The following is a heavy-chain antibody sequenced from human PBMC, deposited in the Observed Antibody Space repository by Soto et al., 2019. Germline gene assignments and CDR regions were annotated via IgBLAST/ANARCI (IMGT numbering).Heavy chain of an antibody. CDR2: ISYDGSNK. J-gene: IGHJ4*02. CDR3: ASGGSSLNFDS. CDR1: GFTFSSYA. Sequence: GGSLRLSCASSGFTFSSYAMHLVRQAPGKGLEWVAVISYDGSNKYYADSVKGRFTISRDNSKNTLYLQMNSLRAEDTAVYYCASGGSSLNFDSWGQGTLVTVSS. V-gene: IGHV3-30-3*01. D-gene: IGHD6-6*01.